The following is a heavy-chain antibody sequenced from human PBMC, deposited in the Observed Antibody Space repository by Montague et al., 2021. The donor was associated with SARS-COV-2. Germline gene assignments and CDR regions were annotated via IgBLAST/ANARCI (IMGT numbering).Heavy chain of an antibody. J-gene: IGHJ2*01. V-gene: IGHV3-43*02. CDR3: AKDGLGPPEQLVRGSDWYFDL. CDR1: GFTLDDYA. Sequence: SLRLSCAASGFTLDDYAMHWVRQTPGKGLEWVSFITGGGHTTDYGDSVKGRFAISRDNSKKSLFLQMNSLRTEDTALYYCAKDGLGPPEQLVRGSDWYFDLWGRGTLVTVSS. D-gene: IGHD6-13*01. CDR2: ITGGGHTT.